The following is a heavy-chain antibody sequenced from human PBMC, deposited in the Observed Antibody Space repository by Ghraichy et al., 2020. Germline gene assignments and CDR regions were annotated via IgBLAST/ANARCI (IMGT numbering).Heavy chain of an antibody. J-gene: IGHJ4*02. V-gene: IGHV3-11*01. Sequence: GESLNISCAASGFTFSDYYMAWIRQAPGKGLEWISYMTTRGSFIYYSDSVKGRFTISRDNDNNSVYLEMTSLRADDTAIYYCAREATSLRHFDFWGQGTLVTVSS. CDR1: GFTFSDYY. CDR2: MTTRGSFI. D-gene: IGHD1-26*01. CDR3: AREATSLRHFDF.